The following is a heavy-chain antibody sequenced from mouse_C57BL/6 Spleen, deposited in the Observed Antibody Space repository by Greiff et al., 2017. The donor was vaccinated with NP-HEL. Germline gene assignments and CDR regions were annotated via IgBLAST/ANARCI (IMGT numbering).Heavy chain of an antibody. V-gene: IGHV1-52*01. CDR3: AREADYYGSSQAWFAY. CDR2: IDPSDSET. J-gene: IGHJ3*01. Sequence: QVQLQQPGAELVRPGSSVKLSCKASGYTFTSYWMHWVKQRPIQGLEWIGNIDPSDSETHYNQKFKDKATLTVDKSSSTAYMQLSILTSEDSAVYYCAREADYYGSSQAWFAYWGQGTLVTVSA. D-gene: IGHD1-1*01. CDR1: GYTFTSYW.